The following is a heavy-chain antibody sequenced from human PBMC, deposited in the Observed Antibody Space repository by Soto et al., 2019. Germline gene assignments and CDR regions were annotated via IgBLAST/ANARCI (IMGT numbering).Heavy chain of an antibody. CDR2: IYYSGST. Sequence: SETLSLTCTVSGGSISSYYWSWIRQPPGKGLEWIGYIYYSGSTNYNPSLKSRVTISVDTSKNQFSLKLSSVTAADTAVYYCARHPGDVVGYFDYWGQGTLVTV. V-gene: IGHV4-59*08. D-gene: IGHD3-10*01. J-gene: IGHJ4*02. CDR3: ARHPGDVVGYFDY. CDR1: GGSISSYY.